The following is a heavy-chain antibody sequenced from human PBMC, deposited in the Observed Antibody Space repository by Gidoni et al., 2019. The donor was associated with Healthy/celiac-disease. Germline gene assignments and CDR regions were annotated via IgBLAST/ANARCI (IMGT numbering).Heavy chain of an antibody. J-gene: IGHJ3*02. CDR2: IYSGGST. Sequence: EVQLVESGGGLIQPGGSLRISCAASGFTVSSNYMRWVRQAPGKGLEWVPVIYSGGSTYYADSVKGRFTISRDNSKNTLYLQMNSLRAEDTAVYYCARAASYRRGRGAFDIWGQGTMVTVSS. D-gene: IGHD1-26*01. CDR1: GFTVSSNY. V-gene: IGHV3-53*01. CDR3: ARAASYRRGRGAFDI.